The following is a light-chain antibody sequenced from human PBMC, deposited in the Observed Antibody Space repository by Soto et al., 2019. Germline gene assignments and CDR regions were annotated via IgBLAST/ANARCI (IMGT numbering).Light chain of an antibody. J-gene: IGLJ2*01. Sequence: NFMLTQPHSVSESPGKTVTISCTGSSGSIASNYVQWYQQRPGSAPTTVIYEANQRPSGVPDRFSGSIDSSSNSASLTISGLKTEHEADYYCQSYASRNRGFGGGTKLTVL. CDR1: SGSIASNY. V-gene: IGLV6-57*02. CDR2: EAN. CDR3: QSYASRNRG.